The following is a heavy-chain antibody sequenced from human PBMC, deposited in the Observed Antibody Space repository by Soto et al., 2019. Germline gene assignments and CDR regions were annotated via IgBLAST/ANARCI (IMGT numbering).Heavy chain of an antibody. V-gene: IGHV1-18*01. J-gene: IGHJ4*02. D-gene: IGHD2-15*01. CDR1: GYIFTSYG. CDR2: ISAYNGNT. Sequence: AASVKGSCKASGYIFTSYGISWVRQAPGQGLEWLGWISAYNGNTIYAQKFQGRVTMTTDTSTSTTYMDLRSLRSDDTAVYYCARDIVMVGAATEEGRCDYWRQESLVSVAS. CDR3: ARDIVMVGAATEEGRCDY.